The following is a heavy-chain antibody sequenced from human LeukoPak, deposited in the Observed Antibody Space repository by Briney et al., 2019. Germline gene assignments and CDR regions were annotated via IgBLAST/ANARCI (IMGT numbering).Heavy chain of an antibody. CDR3: ATGDWGPDYYYYMDV. CDR1: GGSITHYY. V-gene: IGHV4-59*01. J-gene: IGHJ6*03. CDR2: SYYSGST. D-gene: IGHD7-27*01. Sequence: PSETLSLTCTVSGGSITHYYWTWIRQPPGKTLEWIGYSYYSGSTKYNPSLKSRVTISVDTSNNQFSLNLRSVTAADTAVYYCATGDWGPDYYYYMDVWGKGTTVTVSS.